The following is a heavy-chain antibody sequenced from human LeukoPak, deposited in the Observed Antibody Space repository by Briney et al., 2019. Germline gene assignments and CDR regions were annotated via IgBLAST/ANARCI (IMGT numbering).Heavy chain of an antibody. V-gene: IGHV4-4*07. J-gene: IGHJ4*02. Sequence: PSETLSLTCTVSGGSLSSYYWSWIRQPAGKGLEWIGRIYISGAPTTTPPSRVESPCQQTSKNQFSLKLSSVTAADTAVYYCARDRYYYDSSGKIFFDYWGQGTLVTVSS. CDR2: IYISGAP. CDR3: ARDRYYYDSSGKIFFDY. D-gene: IGHD3-22*01. CDR1: GGSLSSYY.